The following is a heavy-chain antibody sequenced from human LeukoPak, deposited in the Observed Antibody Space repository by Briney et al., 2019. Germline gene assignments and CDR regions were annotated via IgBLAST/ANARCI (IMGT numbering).Heavy chain of an antibody. CDR3: ARDSDQYYDVLTGLYYYYGMDV. V-gene: IGHV3-74*01. J-gene: IGHJ6*02. D-gene: IGHD3-9*01. Sequence: GRSLRLSCAASGFTFSSYWMHWVRQAPGKGLVWVSRINSEGSSTSYADSVKGRFTISRDNAKNTLYLQMNSLRAEDTAVYYCARDSDQYYDVLTGLYYYYGMDVWGQGTTVAVSS. CDR1: GFTFSSYW. CDR2: INSEGSST.